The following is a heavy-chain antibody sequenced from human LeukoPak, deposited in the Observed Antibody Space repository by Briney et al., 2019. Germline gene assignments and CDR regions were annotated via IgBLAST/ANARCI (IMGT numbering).Heavy chain of an antibody. Sequence: PGGSLRLSCAASGFTLSGHSLNWIRQAPGKGLEWVSYIGSGNTIRRYADSVKGRFTISRDNADNSLYLEMNSLRVEDTAVYYCGALMSTVSDFDYWGQGTLVTVSS. D-gene: IGHD4-17*01. CDR1: GFTLSGHS. J-gene: IGHJ4*02. V-gene: IGHV3-48*01. CDR3: GALMSTVSDFDY. CDR2: IGSGNTIR.